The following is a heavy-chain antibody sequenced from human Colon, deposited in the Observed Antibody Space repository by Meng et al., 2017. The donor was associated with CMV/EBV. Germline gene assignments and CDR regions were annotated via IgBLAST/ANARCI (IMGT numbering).Heavy chain of an antibody. D-gene: IGHD2/OR15-2a*01. CDR2: VSGYDGDT. CDR1: GYTFTGYY. J-gene: IGHJ4*02. Sequence: ASVKVSCKASGYTFTGYYMHWVRQAPGQGLEWMGWVSGYDGDTKYVQKFQGRVTLTADTSTNTAYLELRTLRSDDTAVYYCVRDRRLYFLMGEYFLDHWGQGTLVTVSS. CDR3: VRDRRLYFLMGEYFLDH. V-gene: IGHV1-18*04.